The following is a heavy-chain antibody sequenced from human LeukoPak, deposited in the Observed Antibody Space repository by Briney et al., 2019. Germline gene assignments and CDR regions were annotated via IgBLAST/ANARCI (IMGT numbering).Heavy chain of an antibody. Sequence: SETLSLTCAVYGGSFSGYYWSWIRQPPGKGLEWIGEINHSGSTNYNPSLKSRVTISVDTSKNQFSLKLSSVTAADTAAYYCARGLGGVISFFDYWGQGTLVTVSS. V-gene: IGHV4-34*01. CDR2: INHSGST. J-gene: IGHJ4*02. D-gene: IGHD3-16*02. CDR1: GGSFSGYY. CDR3: ARGLGGVISFFDY.